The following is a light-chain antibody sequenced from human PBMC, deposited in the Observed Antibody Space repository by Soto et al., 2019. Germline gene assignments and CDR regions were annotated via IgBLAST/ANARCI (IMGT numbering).Light chain of an antibody. Sequence: DFLMTQSPDSLSVSLCEIATINCNSSQSFLSISNDKNYSNNKNYLAWFQQKPGQPPKLLISWASTRESGVPDRFSGSGSGTDFTLTISSLQAEDVAVYYCQQYHSDPITFGQGTRLEIK. J-gene: IGKJ5*01. V-gene: IGKV4-1*01. CDR2: WAS. CDR3: QQYHSDPIT. CDR1: QSFLSISNDKNYSNNKNY.